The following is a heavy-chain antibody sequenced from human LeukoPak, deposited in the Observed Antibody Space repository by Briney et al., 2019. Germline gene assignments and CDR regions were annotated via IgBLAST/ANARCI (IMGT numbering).Heavy chain of an antibody. CDR2: MNPNSGNT. CDR3: ARALSLGGWSQNYYHYYYMDV. J-gene: IGHJ6*03. V-gene: IGHV1-8*03. Sequence: ASVKVSCKASGYTFTSYDINWVRQATGQGLEWMGWMNPNSGNTGYAQKFQGRVTITRNTSISTAYMELSSLRSEDTAVYYCARALSLGGWSQNYYHYYYMDVWGKGTTVTVSS. CDR1: GYTFTSYD. D-gene: IGHD6-19*01.